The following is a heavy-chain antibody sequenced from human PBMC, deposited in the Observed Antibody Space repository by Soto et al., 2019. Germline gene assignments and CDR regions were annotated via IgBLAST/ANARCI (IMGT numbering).Heavy chain of an antibody. CDR1: GGSISSSSYY. V-gene: IGHV4-39*01. J-gene: IGHJ5*02. CDR3: ARMKSIAARPGLIDP. Sequence: QLQLQESGPGLVKPSETLSLTCTVSGGSISSSSYYWGWIRQPPGKGLEWIGSIYYSGSTYYNPSLKSRVTISVDTSKNQFSLKLSSVTAADTAVYYCARMKSIAARPGLIDPWGQGTLVTVSS. D-gene: IGHD6-6*01. CDR2: IYYSGST.